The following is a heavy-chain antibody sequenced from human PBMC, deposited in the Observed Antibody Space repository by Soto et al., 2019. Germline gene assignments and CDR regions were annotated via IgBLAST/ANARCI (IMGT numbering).Heavy chain of an antibody. J-gene: IGHJ4*02. V-gene: IGHV1-69*01. D-gene: IGHD6-6*01. CDR2: IMPIFGTA. CDR3: ATTSSSATPYYFDY. Sequence: QVQLVQSGAEVKKPGASVKVSCKASGGTFSSYAISWVRQAPGQGLEWMGGIMPIFGTANYAQKFQGRVRITADETTSTAYMEQSSLRSEDTAVYYSATTSSSATPYYFDYWGQGTLVTVSS. CDR1: GGTFSSYA.